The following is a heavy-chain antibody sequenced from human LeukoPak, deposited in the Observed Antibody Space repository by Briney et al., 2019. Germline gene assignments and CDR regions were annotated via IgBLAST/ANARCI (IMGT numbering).Heavy chain of an antibody. CDR1: GGTFSSYA. J-gene: IGHJ4*02. V-gene: IGHV1-18*01. CDR3: ARDSRVAGNDY. Sequence: ASVKVSCKASGGTFSSYAISWVRQAPGQGLEWMGWISAYNGNTNYAQKLQGRVTMTTDTSTSTAYMELRSLRSDDTAVYYCARDSRVAGNDYWGQGTLVTVSS. D-gene: IGHD6-19*01. CDR2: ISAYNGNT.